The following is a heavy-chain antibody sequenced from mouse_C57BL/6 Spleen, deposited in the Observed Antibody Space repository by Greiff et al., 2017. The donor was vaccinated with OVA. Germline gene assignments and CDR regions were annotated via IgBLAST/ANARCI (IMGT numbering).Heavy chain of an antibody. CDR2: INPNNGGT. CDR3: ARSDYGSSYEDAMDY. D-gene: IGHD1-1*01. Sequence: EVQLQQSGPELVKPGASVKIPCKASGYTFTDYNMDWVKQSHGKSLEWIGDINPNNGGTIYNQKFKGKATLTVDKSSSTAYMELRSLTSEDTAVYYCARSDYGSSYEDAMDYWGQGTSVTVSS. J-gene: IGHJ4*01. CDR1: GYTFTDYN. V-gene: IGHV1-18*01.